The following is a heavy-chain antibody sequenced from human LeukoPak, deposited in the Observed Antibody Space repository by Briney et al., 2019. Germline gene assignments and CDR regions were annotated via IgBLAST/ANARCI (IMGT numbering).Heavy chain of an antibody. V-gene: IGHV4-61*01. CDR3: ARRYSGYGNAFDI. CDR2: IYSSGST. CDR1: GGSVSSGSY. Sequence: SETLTLTCTVSGGSVSSGSYWSWIRQPPGKGLEWIGYIYSSGSTNYSPSLKSRVTISVDTSKNQFSLKLYSVTAADTAVYYCARRYSGYGNAFDIWGQGTMVTVSS. J-gene: IGHJ3*02. D-gene: IGHD5-12*01.